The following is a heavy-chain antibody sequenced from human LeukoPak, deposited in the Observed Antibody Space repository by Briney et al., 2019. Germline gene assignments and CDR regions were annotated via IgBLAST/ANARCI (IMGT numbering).Heavy chain of an antibody. CDR2: INHSGST. V-gene: IGHV4-34*01. Sequence: SETLSLTCAVYGGSFSGYYWSWIRQPPGKGLEWIGEINHSGSTNYNPSLKSRVTMSVDTSKNQFSLKLSSVTAADTAVYYCARGEWELPLDYWGQGTLVTVSS. J-gene: IGHJ4*02. CDR1: GGSFSGYY. D-gene: IGHD1-26*01. CDR3: ARGEWELPLDY.